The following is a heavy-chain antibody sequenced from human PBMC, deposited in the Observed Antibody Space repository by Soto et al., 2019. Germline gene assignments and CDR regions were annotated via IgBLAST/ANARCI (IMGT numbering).Heavy chain of an antibody. J-gene: IGHJ1*01. Sequence: EVQLVESGGGLVQPGGSLRLSCAASGFTVSSNYMSWVRQAPGKGLEWVSVIYSGGSTYYADSVKGRFTISRDNSKNRLYLQMNTVRAKDTAVYYCAREWGSVTRHQSEYFQHWGQGTLVTVSS. CDR2: IYSGGST. CDR3: AREWGSVTRHQSEYFQH. D-gene: IGHD3-16*01. CDR1: GFTVSSNY. V-gene: IGHV3-66*01.